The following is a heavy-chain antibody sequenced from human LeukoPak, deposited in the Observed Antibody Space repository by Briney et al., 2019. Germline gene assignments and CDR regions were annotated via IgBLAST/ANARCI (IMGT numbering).Heavy chain of an antibody. CDR1: GGSISSYY. Sequence: SETLSLTCTVSGGSISSYYWSWIRQPPGKGLEWIGYIYYSGSTNYNPSLKSRVTISVDTSKNQFSLKLSSVTAADTAVYYCAKVTTVTTIRYWYFDLWGRGALVTVSS. CDR3: AKVTTVTTIRYWYFDL. CDR2: IYYSGST. D-gene: IGHD4-17*01. V-gene: IGHV4-59*01. J-gene: IGHJ2*01.